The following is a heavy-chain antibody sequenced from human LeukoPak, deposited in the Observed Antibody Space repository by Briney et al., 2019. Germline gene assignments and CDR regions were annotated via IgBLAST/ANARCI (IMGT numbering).Heavy chain of an antibody. CDR2: IYSGGST. V-gene: IGHV3-53*01. CDR3: ARVSAPYYDSSGYADY. Sequence: GGSLRLSCAASGFTVSSNYMSWVRQAPGKGLEWVSVIYSGGSTHYADSVKGRFTISRDNSKNTLYLQMNSLRAEDTAVYYCARVSAPYYDSSGYADYWGQGTLVTVSS. D-gene: IGHD3-22*01. CDR1: GFTVSSNY. J-gene: IGHJ4*02.